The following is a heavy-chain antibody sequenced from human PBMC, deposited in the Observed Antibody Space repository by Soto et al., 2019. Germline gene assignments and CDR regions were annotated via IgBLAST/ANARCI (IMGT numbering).Heavy chain of an antibody. CDR2: INPNSGGT. V-gene: IGHV1-2*04. D-gene: IGHD3-10*01. CDR3: AMVLMVRGVMDYYGMDV. CDR1: GYTFTGYY. J-gene: IGHJ6*02. Sequence: ASVKVSCKASGYTFTGYYMHWVRQAPGQGLEWMGWINPNSGGTNYAQKFQGWVTMTRDTSISTAYMELSRLRSDDTAVYYCAMVLMVRGVMDYYGMDVWGQGTTGTVSS.